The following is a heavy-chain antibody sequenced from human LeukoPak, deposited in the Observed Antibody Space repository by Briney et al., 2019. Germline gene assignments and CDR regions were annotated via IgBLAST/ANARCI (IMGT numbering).Heavy chain of an antibody. J-gene: IGHJ3*02. CDR2: INPNSGGT. D-gene: IGHD3-3*01. V-gene: IGHV1-2*02. CDR1: GYTFAGYY. Sequence: ASVKVSCKASGYTFAGYYMHWVRQAPGQGLEWMGWINPNSGGTNYAQKFQGRVTMTRDTSISTAYMELSRLRSDDTAVYYCARDFWSGHVDAFDIWGQGTMVTVSS. CDR3: ARDFWSGHVDAFDI.